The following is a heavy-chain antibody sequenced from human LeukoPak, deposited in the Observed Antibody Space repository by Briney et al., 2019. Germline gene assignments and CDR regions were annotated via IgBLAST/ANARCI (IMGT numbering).Heavy chain of an antibody. CDR2: INAGNGNT. CDR3: AREDSSGWYGAFDI. CDR1: GYTFTSYA. J-gene: IGHJ3*02. Sequence: GASVKVSCKAPGYTFTSYAMHWVRQAPGQRVEWMGWINAGNGNTKYSQKFQGRVTITRDTSASTAYMELSSLRSEDTAVYYCAREDSSGWYGAFDIWGQGTMVTVSS. V-gene: IGHV1-3*01. D-gene: IGHD6-19*01.